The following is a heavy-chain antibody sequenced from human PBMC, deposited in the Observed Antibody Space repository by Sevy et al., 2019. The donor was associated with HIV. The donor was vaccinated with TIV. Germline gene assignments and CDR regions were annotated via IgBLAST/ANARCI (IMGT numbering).Heavy chain of an antibody. V-gene: IGHV4-34*01. CDR1: GESFSGYY. Sequence: SESLSLTCAVYGESFSGYYWSWIRQPPEKGLEWIGEINDSGSTNYNPSLKSRVTISVDTSKNQFSLKLSSVTAADTAVYYCARDMGGLALAGKGWFDPWGHGMLVTVSS. D-gene: IGHD6-19*01. J-gene: IGHJ5*02. CDR3: ARDMGGLALAGKGWFDP. CDR2: INDSGST.